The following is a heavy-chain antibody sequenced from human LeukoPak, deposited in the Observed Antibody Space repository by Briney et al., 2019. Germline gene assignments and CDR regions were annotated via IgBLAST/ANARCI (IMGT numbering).Heavy chain of an antibody. V-gene: IGHV1-46*01. CDR1: GYTFTSYY. CDR2: INPSGGST. CDR3: ARDSGSSWYGAKAAPVHDY. D-gene: IGHD6-13*01. Sequence: ASVKVSCKASGYTFTSYYMHWVRQAPGQGLEWMGIINPSGGSTSYAQKFQGRVTMTRDTSTSTVYMELNSLRSEDTAVYYCARDSGSSWYGAKAAPVHDYWGQGTLVTVSS. J-gene: IGHJ4*02.